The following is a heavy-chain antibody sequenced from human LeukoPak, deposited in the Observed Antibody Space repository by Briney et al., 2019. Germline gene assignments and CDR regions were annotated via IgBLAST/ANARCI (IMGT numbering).Heavy chain of an antibody. CDR2: ISHSGST. V-gene: IGHV4-34*01. CDR3: ARAGDGEIFDY. D-gene: IGHD4-17*01. Sequence: SETLSLTCAVYGGSFSGYYWSWIRQPPGKGLEWIGEISHSGSTNYNPSLKSRVTISVDTSKNQFSLKLSSVTAADTAVYYCARAGDGEIFDYWGQGTLVTASS. J-gene: IGHJ4*02. CDR1: GGSFSGYY.